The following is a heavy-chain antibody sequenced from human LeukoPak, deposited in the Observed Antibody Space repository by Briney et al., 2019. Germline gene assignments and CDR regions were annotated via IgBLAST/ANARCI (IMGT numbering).Heavy chain of an antibody. CDR2: IKQDGSEK. Sequence: GGSLRLSCAASGFTFSSYWMSWVRQAPGKGLEWVANIKQDGSEKYYVDSVKGRFTISRDNAKNSLYLQMNSLRAEDTAVYYCARFYGSGSYYLDYWGQGTLVTVSS. CDR1: GFTFSSYW. V-gene: IGHV3-7*01. J-gene: IGHJ4*02. D-gene: IGHD3-10*01. CDR3: ARFYGSGSYYLDY.